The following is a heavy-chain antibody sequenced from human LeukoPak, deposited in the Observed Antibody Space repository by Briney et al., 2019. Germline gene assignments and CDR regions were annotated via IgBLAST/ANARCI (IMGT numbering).Heavy chain of an antibody. J-gene: IGHJ3*02. Sequence: SVKVSSKASGGTFINYAISWVRQAPGQGLEWMGGIIPIFGTANYAQKFQGRVTITTDESTSTVYMEVSSVRFEDTAVYYCAKDRASSSWSRDAFDIWGQGTVVTVSS. CDR3: AKDRASSSWSRDAFDI. CDR2: IIPIFGTA. D-gene: IGHD6-13*01. CDR1: GGTFINYA. V-gene: IGHV1-69*05.